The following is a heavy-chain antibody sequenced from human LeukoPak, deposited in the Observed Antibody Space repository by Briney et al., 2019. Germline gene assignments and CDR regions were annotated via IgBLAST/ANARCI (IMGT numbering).Heavy chain of an antibody. Sequence: KPSETLSLTCTVSGGSISSYYWSWLRQPPGKGLEWIGYIYYSGSTNYNPSLKSRVTISVDTSKNQFSLNLSSVTAADTAVYYCARHLHPDSSSWYFDYWGQGTLVTVSS. CDR2: IYYSGST. CDR3: ARHLHPDSSSWYFDY. J-gene: IGHJ4*02. D-gene: IGHD6-13*01. CDR1: GGSISSYY. V-gene: IGHV4-59*08.